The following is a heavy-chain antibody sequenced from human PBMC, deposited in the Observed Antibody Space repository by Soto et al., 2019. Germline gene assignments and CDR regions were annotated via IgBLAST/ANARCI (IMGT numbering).Heavy chain of an antibody. Sequence: GASVKVSCKASGYTFTSYGISWVRQAPGQGLQWMGWISAYNGNTNYAQKLQGRVTMTTDTSTSTAYMELRSLRSDDTAVYYCARGSPGDYGDYYYYYYYGMDVWGQGTTVTVSS. V-gene: IGHV1-18*01. CDR3: ARGSPGDYGDYYYYYYYGMDV. J-gene: IGHJ6*02. CDR1: GYTFTSYG. D-gene: IGHD4-17*01. CDR2: ISAYNGNT.